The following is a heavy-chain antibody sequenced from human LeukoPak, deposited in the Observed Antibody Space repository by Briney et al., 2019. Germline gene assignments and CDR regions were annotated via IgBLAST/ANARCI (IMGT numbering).Heavy chain of an antibody. J-gene: IGHJ4*02. V-gene: IGHV4-39*07. CDR1: GRSIRRSSYS. CDR2: MYHSGTT. D-gene: IGHD6-13*01. Sequence: SDPLSLIGRFSGRSIRRSSYSWTWLRQPPGKGLEWVGTMYHSGTTYYNPSLTSRGTISVDTSKNQFSLRLKFVTAADTAVYYCARGSIAEAAAFDYWGQGTLVTVSS. CDR3: ARGSIAEAAAFDY.